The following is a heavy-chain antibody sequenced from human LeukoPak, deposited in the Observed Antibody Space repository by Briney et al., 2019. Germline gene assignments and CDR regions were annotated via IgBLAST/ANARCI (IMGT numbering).Heavy chain of an antibody. D-gene: IGHD3-22*01. CDR2: INPNSGGT. V-gene: IGHV1-2*02. Sequence: ASVKVSCKASGYTFTGYYMHWVRQAPGQGLEWMGWINPNSGGTNYAQKFQGRVTMTRDTSISTAYMELSRLRSDDTAVYYCARGYYYDSSGSSGFYYWGQGTLVTVS. CDR1: GYTFTGYY. J-gene: IGHJ4*02. CDR3: ARGYYYDSSGSSGFYY.